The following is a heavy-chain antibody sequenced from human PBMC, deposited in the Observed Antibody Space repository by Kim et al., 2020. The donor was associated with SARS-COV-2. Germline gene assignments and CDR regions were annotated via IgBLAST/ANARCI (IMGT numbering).Heavy chain of an antibody. Sequence: VHGRFIISRDNSKTTLYLQMNSLTAEDTAVYYCARYGSGGYYLISYYYFDLWGRGSLVTVSS. V-gene: IGHV3-23*01. J-gene: IGHJ2*01. CDR3: ARYGSGGYYLISYYYFDL. D-gene: IGHD3-10*01.